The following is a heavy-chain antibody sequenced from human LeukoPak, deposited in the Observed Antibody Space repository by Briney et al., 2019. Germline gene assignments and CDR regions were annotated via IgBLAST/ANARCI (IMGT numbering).Heavy chain of an antibody. D-gene: IGHD4-17*01. Sequence: SETLFLTCTVSGGSISSSSYYWGWIRQPPGKGLEWIGSIYYSGSTYYNPSLKSRVTISVDTSKNQFSLKLSSVTAADTAVYYCARGNYGDYYFDYWGQGTLVTVSS. CDR1: GGSISSSSYY. CDR3: ARGNYGDYYFDY. J-gene: IGHJ4*02. V-gene: IGHV4-39*01. CDR2: IYYSGST.